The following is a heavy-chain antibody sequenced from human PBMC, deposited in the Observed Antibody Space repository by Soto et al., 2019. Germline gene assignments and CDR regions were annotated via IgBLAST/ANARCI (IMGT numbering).Heavy chain of an antibody. V-gene: IGHV1-18*04. CDR1: GYTFTSYG. D-gene: IGHD2-15*01. J-gene: IGHJ4*02. CDR2: ISAYNGNT. Sequence: QVQLVQSGAEVKKPGASVKVSCKASGYTFTSYGISWVRQAPGQGLEWMGWISAYNGNTNYAQKLLGRVTMTTDTSTSTAYRELRSLGSDDTAVDYCARNKGYCSGGSCYSLDYWGQGTLVTVST. CDR3: ARNKGYCSGGSCYSLDY.